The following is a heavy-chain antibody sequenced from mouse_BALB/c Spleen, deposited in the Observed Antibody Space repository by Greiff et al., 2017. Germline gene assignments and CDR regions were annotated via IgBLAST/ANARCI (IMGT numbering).Heavy chain of an antibody. J-gene: IGHJ3*01. V-gene: IGHV1-4*01. Sequence: QVQLKESGAELARPGASVKMSCKASGYTFTSYTMHWVKQRPGQGLEWIGYINPSSGYTNYNQKFKDKATLTADKSSSTAYMQLSSLTSEDSAVYYCARLYYDSSWFAYWGQGTLVTVSA. CDR3: ARLYYDSSWFAY. CDR1: GYTFTSYT. D-gene: IGHD2-4*01. CDR2: INPSSGYT.